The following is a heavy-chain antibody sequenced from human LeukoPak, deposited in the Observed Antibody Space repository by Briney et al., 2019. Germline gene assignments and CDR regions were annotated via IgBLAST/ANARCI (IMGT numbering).Heavy chain of an antibody. Sequence: SETLSLTCAVYGGSFSGYYWSWIRQPPGKGLEWIGEINHSGSTNYNPSLKSRVTISVDTSKNQFSLKLSSVTAADTAVYYCAREAYSSSWYGANWLDPWGQGTLVTVSS. V-gene: IGHV4-34*01. J-gene: IGHJ5*02. CDR3: AREAYSSSWYGANWLDP. CDR2: INHSGST. CDR1: GGSFSGYY. D-gene: IGHD6-13*01.